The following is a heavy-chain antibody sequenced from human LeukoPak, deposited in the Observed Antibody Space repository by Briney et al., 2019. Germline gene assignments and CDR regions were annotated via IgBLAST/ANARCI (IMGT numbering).Heavy chain of an antibody. CDR1: GYTFTGYY. Sequence: ASVKVSCKASGYTFTGYYMHWVRQAPGQGLEWMGWINPNSGGTNYAQKSQGRVTMTRDTSISTAYMELSRLRSDDTAVYYCASSPCSGGSCYSDWFDPWGQGTLVTVSS. D-gene: IGHD2-15*01. CDR3: ASSPCSGGSCYSDWFDP. J-gene: IGHJ5*02. V-gene: IGHV1-2*02. CDR2: INPNSGGT.